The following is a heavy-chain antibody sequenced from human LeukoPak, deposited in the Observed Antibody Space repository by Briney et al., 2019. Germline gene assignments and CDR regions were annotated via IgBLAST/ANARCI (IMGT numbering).Heavy chain of an antibody. V-gene: IGHV3-30*04. CDR3: ARDPYSSSWYGHYYYYMDV. D-gene: IGHD6-13*01. CDR1: GFTFSSYA. CDR2: ISYDGSNK. Sequence: PGGSLRLSCAASGFTFSSYAMHWVRQAPGKGLEWVAVISYDGSNKYYADSVKGRFTISRDNAKNSLYLQMNSLRAEDTAVYYCARDPYSSSWYGHYYYYMDVWGKGTTVTISS. J-gene: IGHJ6*03.